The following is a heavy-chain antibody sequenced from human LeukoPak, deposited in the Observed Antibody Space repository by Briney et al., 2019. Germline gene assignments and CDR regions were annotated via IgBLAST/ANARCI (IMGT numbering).Heavy chain of an antibody. Sequence: GGSLRLSCAASGFTLSNSGMSWVRQAPGKGLEWVSGISTSGGSTYYADSVKGRFTISRDNSKSTLSLQTNSLRAEDTAVYYCVKDSHWILFDDWGQGTLVTVSS. D-gene: IGHD2-2*03. J-gene: IGHJ4*02. V-gene: IGHV3-23*01. CDR3: VKDSHWILFDD. CDR1: GFTLSNSG. CDR2: ISTSGGST.